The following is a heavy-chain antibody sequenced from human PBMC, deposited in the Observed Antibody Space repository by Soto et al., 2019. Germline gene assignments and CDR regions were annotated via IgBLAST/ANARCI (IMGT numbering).Heavy chain of an antibody. J-gene: IGHJ6*03. CDR2: IYYSGST. CDR3: ARTGNDYGDYVSNTYYYYYMDV. D-gene: IGHD4-17*01. CDR1: GGSISSGGYY. V-gene: IGHV4-31*03. Sequence: SETLSLTCTVSGGSISSGGYYWSWIRQHPGKGLEWIGYIYYSGSTYYNPSLKSRVTISVDTSKNQFSLKLSSVTATDTAVYYCARTGNDYGDYVSNTYYYYYMDVWGKGTTVTVSS.